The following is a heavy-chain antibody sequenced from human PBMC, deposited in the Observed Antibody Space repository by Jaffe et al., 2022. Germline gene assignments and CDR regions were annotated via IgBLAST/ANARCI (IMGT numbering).Heavy chain of an antibody. CDR2: IYHSGIT. CDR3: TRNIGNYDHIDY. J-gene: IGHJ4*02. D-gene: IGHD4-4*01. V-gene: IGHV4-38-2*01. Sequence: QVQLQESGPGLVKPSETLSLTCAVSGLSISSDFYWGWVRQPPGEGLEWIGVIYHSGITYYNASLKSRLSISMDTSKNQFSLRLSSVTAADTAVYYCTRNIGNYDHIDYWGQGTLVTVSP. CDR1: GLSISSDFY.